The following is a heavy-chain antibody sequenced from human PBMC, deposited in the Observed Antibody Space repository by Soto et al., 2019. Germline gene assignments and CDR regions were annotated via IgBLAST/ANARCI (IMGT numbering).Heavy chain of an antibody. V-gene: IGHV1-69*08. CDR2: IIPILGIA. CDR3: ARDFGSSGLGY. J-gene: IGHJ4*02. CDR1: GGTFSSYT. Sequence: QVQLVQSGAEVKKPGSSVKVSCKASGGTFSSYTISWVRQAPGQGLEWMGRIIPILGIANYAQKFQGRVTXTXPKSTSTAYMELSSLRSEDTAVYYCARDFGSSGLGYWGQGTLVTVSS. D-gene: IGHD6-19*01.